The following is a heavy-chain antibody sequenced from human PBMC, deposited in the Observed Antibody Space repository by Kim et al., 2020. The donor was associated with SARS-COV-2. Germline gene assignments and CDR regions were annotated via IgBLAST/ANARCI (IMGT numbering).Heavy chain of an antibody. J-gene: IGHJ4*02. CDR3: ARGGHY. Sequence: GRRRSYGEPVKGRFTTPRDSAKNSLYLQMNSLRAEDTAVYYCARGGHYWGQGTLVTVSS. V-gene: IGHV3-7*04. CDR2: GRRR.